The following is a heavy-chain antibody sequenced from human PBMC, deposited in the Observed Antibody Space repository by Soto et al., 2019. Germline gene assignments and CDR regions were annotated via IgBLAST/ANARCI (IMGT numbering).Heavy chain of an antibody. J-gene: IGHJ5*02. D-gene: IGHD5-18*01. Sequence: GGSLRLSRAASGFTFSSYAMHWVRQAPGKGLEWVAVISYDGSNKYYADSVKGRFTISRDNSKNTLYLQMNSLRAEDTAVYYCARVNIQLWLRGWFDPWGQGTLVTVSS. CDR2: ISYDGSNK. V-gene: IGHV3-30-3*01. CDR3: ARVNIQLWLRGWFDP. CDR1: GFTFSSYA.